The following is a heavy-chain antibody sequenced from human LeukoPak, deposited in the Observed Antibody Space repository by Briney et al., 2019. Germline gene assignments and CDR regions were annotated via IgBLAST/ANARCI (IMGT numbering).Heavy chain of an antibody. CDR1: GYTFTGYY. V-gene: IGHV1-2*02. J-gene: IGHJ4*02. CDR2: INPNSGGT. CDR3: ATGYSSSWYPNVYFDY. D-gene: IGHD6-13*01. Sequence: ASVKVSCKASGYTFTGYYMHWVRQAPGQGLEWMGWINPNSGGTNYAQKFQGRVTMTRDTSISTAYMELSRLRSDDTAVYYCATGYSSSWYPNVYFDYWGQGTLVTVSS.